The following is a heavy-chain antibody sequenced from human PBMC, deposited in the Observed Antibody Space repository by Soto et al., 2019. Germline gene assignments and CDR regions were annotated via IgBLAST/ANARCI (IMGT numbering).Heavy chain of an antibody. J-gene: IGHJ4*02. CDR2: IYWDDDK. Sequence: QITLKESGPTLVKPTQTLTLTCTFSGFSLSTSGVGVGWIRQPPGKALEWLALIYWDDDKRYSPSLKSRLTXTXDTSKNQVVLTMTNMDPVDTATYYCAHKEQWLVFDYWGQGTLVTVSS. CDR1: GFSLSTSGVG. D-gene: IGHD6-19*01. CDR3: AHKEQWLVFDY. V-gene: IGHV2-5*02.